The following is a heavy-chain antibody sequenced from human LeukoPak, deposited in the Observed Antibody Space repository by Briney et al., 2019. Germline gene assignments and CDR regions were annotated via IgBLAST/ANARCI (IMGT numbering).Heavy chain of an antibody. D-gene: IGHD5-24*01. CDR2: IYYSGSS. V-gene: IGHV4-59*01. CDR1: GGFISSYY. Sequence: TSETLSLTCTVSGGFISSYYWSWIRQPPGKGLEWIGYIYYSGSSNYNPSLNSRVTISVDTSKNQFSLNLSSVTAADTAVYYCVREGRDGYGYYFDYWGQGTLVTVSS. J-gene: IGHJ4*02. CDR3: VREGRDGYGYYFDY.